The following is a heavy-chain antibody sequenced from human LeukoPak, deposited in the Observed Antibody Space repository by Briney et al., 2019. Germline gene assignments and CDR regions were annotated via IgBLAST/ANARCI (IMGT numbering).Heavy chain of an antibody. Sequence: GGPLRLSCAASGFTFSSSWMHWVRQAPGKGLVWVSRINSDGSNTNYADSVKGRFTISRDNAKNTLYLQMNSLRVEDTAVYYCARGGDGLGYWGRGTLVTVSS. D-gene: IGHD4-17*01. CDR3: ARGGDGLGY. V-gene: IGHV3-74*01. CDR2: INSDGSNT. J-gene: IGHJ4*02. CDR1: GFTFSSSW.